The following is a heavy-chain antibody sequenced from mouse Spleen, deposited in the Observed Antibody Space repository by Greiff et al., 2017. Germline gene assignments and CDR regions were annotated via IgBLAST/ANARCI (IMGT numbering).Heavy chain of an antibody. Sequence: VQLQQSGAELARPGASVKLSCKASGYTFTSYWMQWVKQRPGQGLEWIGAIYPGDGDTRYTQKFKGKATLTADKSSSTAYMQLSSLASEDSAVYYCARRSPYGNYGSFDYWGQGTTLTVSS. V-gene: IGHV1-87*01. CDR2: IYPGDGDT. CDR3: ARRSPYGNYGSFDY. D-gene: IGHD2-1*01. CDR1: GYTFTSYW. J-gene: IGHJ2*01.